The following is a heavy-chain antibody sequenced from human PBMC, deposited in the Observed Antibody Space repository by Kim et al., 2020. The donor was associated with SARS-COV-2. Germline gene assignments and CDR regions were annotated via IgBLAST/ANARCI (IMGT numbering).Heavy chain of an antibody. Sequence: SETLSLTCTVSGGSISSSNYYWGFLRQPPGKGLEWIGSIYYSGSTYYNSSLKSRVTISVDTSKNQFSLKLSSVTAADTAVYYCARHGRQRPLDYWCQGT. V-gene: IGHV4-39*01. D-gene: IGHD6-25*01. J-gene: IGHJ4*02. CDR3: ARHGRQRPLDY. CDR1: GGSISSSNYY. CDR2: IYYSGST.